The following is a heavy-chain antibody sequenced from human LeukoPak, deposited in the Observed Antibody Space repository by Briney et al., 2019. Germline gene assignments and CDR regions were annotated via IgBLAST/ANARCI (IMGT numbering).Heavy chain of an antibody. CDR2: INPKTGGT. Sequence: GASVKVSCKASGYTFTGYYTHWARQAPGQGLEWMGWINPKTGGTSYAQKFQGRVTMTRDTSISTINMELTRLTSDDTAVYYCARATAENDHWGQGTLVTVSS. J-gene: IGHJ4*02. V-gene: IGHV1-2*02. CDR3: ARATAENDH. CDR1: GYTFTGYY. D-gene: IGHD1-14*01.